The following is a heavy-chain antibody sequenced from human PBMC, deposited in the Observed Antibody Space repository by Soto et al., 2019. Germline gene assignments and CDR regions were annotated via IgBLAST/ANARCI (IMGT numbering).Heavy chain of an antibody. Sequence: GGSLRLSCAASGFTSNTYWINWVRQAPGKGLEWVANIKREGGEKNYVDSVEGRFTISKDDAKNSVYLQMNSLRAEDTALYYCVASDGWIFHSWCQGILVTVST. D-gene: IGHD6-19*01. J-gene: IGHJ4*02. CDR3: VASDGWIFHS. V-gene: IGHV3-7*03. CDR2: IKREGGEK. CDR1: GFTSNTYW.